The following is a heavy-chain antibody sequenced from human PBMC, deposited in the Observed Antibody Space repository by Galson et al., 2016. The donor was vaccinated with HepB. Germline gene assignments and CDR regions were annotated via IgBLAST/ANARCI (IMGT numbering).Heavy chain of an antibody. V-gene: IGHV3-23*01. CDR1: GFSFSTFA. J-gene: IGHJ4*02. Sequence: SLRLSCAASGFSFSTFAMSWVRQAPGKGLQWVSTITGGGSTTYYADSVKGRFTISRDNSKSTLHLQMNSLRAEDTAVYYCAKRHDILTGHHNFDYWGQGTLVTVSS. CDR2: ITGGGSTT. CDR3: AKRHDILTGHHNFDY. D-gene: IGHD3-9*01.